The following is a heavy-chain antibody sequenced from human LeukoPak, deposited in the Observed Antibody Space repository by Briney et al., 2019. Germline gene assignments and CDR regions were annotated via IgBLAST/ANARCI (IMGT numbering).Heavy chain of an antibody. D-gene: IGHD1-7*01. CDR1: GFTFSSYG. Sequence: GGSLRLSCAASGFTFSSYGMNWVRQAPGKGLEWVSCISSSSSYIYYADSVKGRFTISRDNAKKSLYLQMNSLRGEDTAVYYCVRVPNWKYGWFDPWGQGTLVTVSS. CDR2: ISSSSSYI. V-gene: IGHV3-21*01. J-gene: IGHJ5*02. CDR3: VRVPNWKYGWFDP.